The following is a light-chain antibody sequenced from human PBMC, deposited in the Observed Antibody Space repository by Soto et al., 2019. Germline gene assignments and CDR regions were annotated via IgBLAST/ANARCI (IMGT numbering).Light chain of an antibody. CDR1: QNIDSW. Sequence: DIQMTQSPSTLPASAGDTVTITCRASQNIDSWLAWYQQKAGKAPKILIYHASSLETGVPSRFSGSGSGTEFTLTISSVQPDDFASYYCQHYNSYGTFGQGTKVDIK. CDR3: QHYNSYGT. V-gene: IGKV1-5*01. CDR2: HAS. J-gene: IGKJ1*01.